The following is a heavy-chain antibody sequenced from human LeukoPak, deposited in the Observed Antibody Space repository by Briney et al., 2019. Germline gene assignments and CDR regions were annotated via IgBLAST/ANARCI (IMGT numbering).Heavy chain of an antibody. CDR2: IYYSGST. V-gene: IGHV4-59*01. Sequence: SETLSLTCTVSGGSISSYYWSWIRQPPGKGLEWIGYIYYSGSTNYNPSLKSRVTISVDTSKNQFSLKLSSVTAADTAVYYCARVRMYSSSWVWFDPWSQGTLVTVSS. J-gene: IGHJ5*02. D-gene: IGHD6-13*01. CDR1: GGSISSYY. CDR3: ARVRMYSSSWVWFDP.